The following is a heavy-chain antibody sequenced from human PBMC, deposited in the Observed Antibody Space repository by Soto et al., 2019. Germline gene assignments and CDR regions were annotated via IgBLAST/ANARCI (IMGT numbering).Heavy chain of an antibody. CDR3: ARGGTMVRGVINGMDV. D-gene: IGHD3-10*01. CDR2: IYHSGST. Sequence: QPPGKGLEWIGYIYHSGSTYYNPSLKSRVTISVDRSKNQFSLKLSSVTAADTAVYYCARGGTMVRGVINGMDVWGQGTTVTVSS. J-gene: IGHJ6*02. V-gene: IGHV4-30-2*01.